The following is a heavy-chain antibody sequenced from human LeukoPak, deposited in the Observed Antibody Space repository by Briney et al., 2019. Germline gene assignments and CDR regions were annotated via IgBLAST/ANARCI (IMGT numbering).Heavy chain of an antibody. V-gene: IGHV3-30*18. CDR1: GFTFSSYG. Sequence: GGSLRLSCAASGFTFSSYGMHWVRQAPGKGLEWVAVISYDGSDKYSVDSVKGRFTISRDNSKNTLYLQMDSLRAEDTAVYYCAKNAHYQGYSYGGIDYWGQGTLVTVSS. CDR3: AKNAHYQGYSYGGIDY. CDR2: ISYDGSDK. J-gene: IGHJ4*02. D-gene: IGHD5-18*01.